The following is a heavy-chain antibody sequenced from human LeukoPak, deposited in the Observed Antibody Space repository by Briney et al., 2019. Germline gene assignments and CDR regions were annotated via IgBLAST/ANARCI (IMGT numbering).Heavy chain of an antibody. V-gene: IGHV4-34*01. CDR2: INHSGST. Sequence: PSETLSLTCAVYGGSFSGYYWSWIRQPPGKGLEWIGEINHSGSTNYNPSLNSRVTISVDTSKNQFSLKLSSVTAADTAVYYCARRKGTMIVVSFDYWGQGTLVTVSS. CDR1: GGSFSGYY. J-gene: IGHJ4*02. CDR3: ARRKGTMIVVSFDY. D-gene: IGHD3-22*01.